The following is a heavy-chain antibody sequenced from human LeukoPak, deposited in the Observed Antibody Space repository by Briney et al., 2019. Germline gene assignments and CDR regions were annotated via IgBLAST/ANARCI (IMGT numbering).Heavy chain of an antibody. CDR1: GGSISSGGYS. Sequence: SQTLSLTCAVSGGSISSGGYSWSWIRQPPGKGLEWIGYIYHSGSTYYNPSLESRVTISVDRSKNQFSLKLSSVTAADTAVYYCARTTQFKTGAGNWFDPWGQGTLVTVSS. D-gene: IGHD1-14*01. J-gene: IGHJ5*02. CDR3: ARTTQFKTGAGNWFDP. V-gene: IGHV4-30-2*01. CDR2: IYHSGST.